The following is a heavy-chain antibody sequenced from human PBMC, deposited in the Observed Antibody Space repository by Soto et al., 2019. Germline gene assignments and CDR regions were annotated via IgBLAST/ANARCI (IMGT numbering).Heavy chain of an antibody. CDR2: ISTSGTTV. V-gene: IGHV3-48*01. CDR1: GFAFSGYS. D-gene: IGHD1-1*01. CDR3: AKKVPGSNPLDS. J-gene: IGHJ4*02. Sequence: PGGSLRRSCAASGFAFSGYSMNWVRQPPGKGLKWVSYISTSGTTVHYADSVRGRFTISRDNAKNTLYLQMNSLRVEDTSVYYCAKKVPGSNPLDSWGQGALVTVSS.